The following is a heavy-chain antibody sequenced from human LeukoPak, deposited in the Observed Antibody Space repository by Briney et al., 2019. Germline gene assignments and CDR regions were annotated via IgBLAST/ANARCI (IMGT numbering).Heavy chain of an antibody. D-gene: IGHD2-15*01. J-gene: IGHJ6*02. CDR2: IYYSGST. Sequence: SQTLSLTCTVSGGSISSGGYYWSWIRQHPGKGLEWIGYIYYSGSTYYNPSLKSRVTISVDTSKNQFSLKLSSVTAADTAVYYCANSGRDSLSMDVWGQGTTVTVSS. CDR1: GGSISSGGYY. V-gene: IGHV4-31*03. CDR3: ANSGRDSLSMDV.